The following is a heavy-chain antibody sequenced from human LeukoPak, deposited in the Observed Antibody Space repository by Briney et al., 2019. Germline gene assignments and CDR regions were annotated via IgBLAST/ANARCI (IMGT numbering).Heavy chain of an antibody. CDR1: GFTFSSYA. V-gene: IGHV3-53*01. J-gene: IGHJ4*02. CDR3: ARASIAAAGYYFDY. CDR2: IYSGGST. D-gene: IGHD6-13*01. Sequence: GGSLRLSCAASGFTFSSYAMSWVRQAPGKGLEWVSVIYSGGSTYYSDSVKGRFTISRDNSKNTLYLQLNNLRAEDTAVYYCARASIAAAGYYFDYWGQGTPVTVSS.